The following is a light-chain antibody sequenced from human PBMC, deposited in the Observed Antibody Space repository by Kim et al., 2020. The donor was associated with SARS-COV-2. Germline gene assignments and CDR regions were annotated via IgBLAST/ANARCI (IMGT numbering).Light chain of an antibody. CDR3: SSYTRSSTNYV. Sequence: QSITISYTGTSRGGGSYNYVSWYQQRPGKAPNLMIYAVSNRPSGVSNRFSGAKSGNTASLTISGLQAEDEADYYCSSYTRSSTNYVFGTGTKVTVL. V-gene: IGLV2-14*03. CDR1: SRGGGSYNY. CDR2: AVS. J-gene: IGLJ1*01.